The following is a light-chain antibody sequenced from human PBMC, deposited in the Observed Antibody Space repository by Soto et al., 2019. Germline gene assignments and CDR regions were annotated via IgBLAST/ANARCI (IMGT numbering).Light chain of an antibody. J-gene: IGLJ1*01. V-gene: IGLV2-11*01. CDR3: CSYAGSYTYV. CDR1: SSDVGGYNY. Sequence: QSVLTQPRSVSRSPGQSVTISCTGTSSDVGGYNYVSWYQQHPGKAPKLMIYDVSKRPSGVPDRFSGSKSGNTASLTISGLQAEDEADYYCCSYAGSYTYVFGTG. CDR2: DVS.